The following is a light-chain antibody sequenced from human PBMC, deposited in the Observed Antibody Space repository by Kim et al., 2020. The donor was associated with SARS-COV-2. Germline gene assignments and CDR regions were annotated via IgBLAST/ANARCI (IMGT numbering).Light chain of an antibody. CDR2: GKN. V-gene: IGLV3-19*01. CDR3: NSRDSNDNVV. Sequence: VVLGQTVRITCQGDSLRSYYATGCQKKPGQAPVLVIYGKNNRPSGIPDRFSGSSSGNTASLTITGTQAGDEADYYCNSRDSNDNVVFGGGTQLTVL. CDR1: SLRSYY. J-gene: IGLJ2*01.